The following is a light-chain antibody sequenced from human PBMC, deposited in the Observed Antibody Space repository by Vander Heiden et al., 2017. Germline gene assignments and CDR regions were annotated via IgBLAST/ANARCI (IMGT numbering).Light chain of an antibody. Sequence: DIVMTQSPDSLAVSLGERATINCKSSQSVLYSSNNKNYLAWYQQKPGQPPKLLIYWASTRESGVPDRFSGSGYGTDFTLTISSRQAEDVAVYYCQQNDSNPFFTFGHGTKVDIK. J-gene: IGKJ3*01. CDR3: QQNDSNPFFT. V-gene: IGKV4-1*01. CDR2: WAS. CDR1: QSVLYSSNNKNY.